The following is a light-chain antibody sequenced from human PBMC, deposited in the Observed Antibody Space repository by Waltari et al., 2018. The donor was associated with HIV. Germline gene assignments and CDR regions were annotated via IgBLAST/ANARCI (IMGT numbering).Light chain of an antibody. CDR3: QQYNNWPRA. V-gene: IGKV3-15*01. J-gene: IGKJ3*01. CDR1: QSVSSN. CDR2: GAS. Sequence: EIVMTQSPATLSVSPGERATLSCRTSQSVSSNLAWYQQKPGQAPGLLIYGASIRATGFPARFSGSGSGTEFTLTINSLQSEDFAIYYCQQYNNWPRAFGPGTKVDIK.